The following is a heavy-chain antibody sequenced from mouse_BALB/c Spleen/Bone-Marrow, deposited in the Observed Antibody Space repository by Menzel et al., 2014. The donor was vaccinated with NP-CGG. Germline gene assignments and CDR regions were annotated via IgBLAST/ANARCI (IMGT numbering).Heavy chain of an antibody. D-gene: IGHD2-4*01. CDR1: GFTFSSYT. J-gene: IGHJ2*01. CDR2: ISSGGSYT. V-gene: IGHV5-6-4*01. Sequence: EVRLVESGGGLVKPGGSLKLSCAASGFTFSSYTMSWVRQTPEKRLEWVATISSGGSYTYYPDSVKGRFTISRDNAKNTLYLQMSSLKSEDTAMYYCTRDGGMITRECCFDCWGQGTTLTVSS. CDR3: TRDGGMITRECCFDC.